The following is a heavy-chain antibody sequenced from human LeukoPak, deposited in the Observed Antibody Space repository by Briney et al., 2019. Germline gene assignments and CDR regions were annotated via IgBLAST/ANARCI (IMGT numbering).Heavy chain of an antibody. CDR3: AKAKAYSSGWCGRVSGDAFDI. D-gene: IGHD6-19*01. CDR1: GGSISSSSYY. CDR2: IYYSGST. V-gene: IGHV4-39*01. J-gene: IGHJ3*02. Sequence: SETLSLTCTVSGGSISSSSYYWGWIRQPPGKGLEWIGSIYYSGSTYYNPSLKSRVTISVDTSKNQFSLKLSSVTAADTAVYYCAKAKAYSSGWCGRVSGDAFDIWGQGTMVTVSS.